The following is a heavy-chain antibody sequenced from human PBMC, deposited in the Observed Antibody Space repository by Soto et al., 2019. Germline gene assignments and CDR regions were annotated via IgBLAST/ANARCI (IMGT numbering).Heavy chain of an antibody. CDR3: ARVRNNNDKRLDV. CDR2: SWYDGKT. Sequence: QEQLVESGGGMVHPGTFLRLSCVTSGITLAAHGMHWVRQAPGKGLEWVALSWYDGKTFYGDSVKGRFTISRDTSTVFLDMRSLRPDDTAVYFCARVRNNNDKRLDVWGQGTTVIVS. CDR1: GITLAAHG. V-gene: IGHV3-33*01. J-gene: IGHJ6*02. D-gene: IGHD2-8*01.